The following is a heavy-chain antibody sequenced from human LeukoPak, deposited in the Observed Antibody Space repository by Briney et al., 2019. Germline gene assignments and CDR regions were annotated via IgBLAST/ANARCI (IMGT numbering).Heavy chain of an antibody. CDR1: GYRFSSYG. Sequence: GASVKVSCKASGYRFSSYGISWVRQAPGQGLEWMGWISAYNGNTNYAQKLQGRVTMTTDTSTTTAYMELRSLRSDDTAVYYCARVFGNYGFFFGSWGQGTLVTVSS. J-gene: IGHJ4*02. CDR2: ISAYNGNT. D-gene: IGHD3-10*02. V-gene: IGHV1-18*04. CDR3: ARVFGNYGFFFGS.